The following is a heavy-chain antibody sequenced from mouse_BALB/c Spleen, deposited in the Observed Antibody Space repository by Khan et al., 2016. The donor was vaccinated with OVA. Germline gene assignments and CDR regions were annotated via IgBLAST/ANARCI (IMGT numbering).Heavy chain of an antibody. CDR3: ARSNGNYWFAY. J-gene: IGHJ3*01. D-gene: IGHD2-1*01. V-gene: IGHV9-3-1*01. Sequence: QIQLVQSGPELKKPGETVKISCKASGYTFTNYGMNWVKQAPGKGLKWMGWINTYTGEPTYADDFKGRFAFSLETSASTAYLQINNLKNEDTATXCCARSNGNYWFAYWGHGTLVTVSA. CDR1: GYTFTNYG. CDR2: INTYTGEP.